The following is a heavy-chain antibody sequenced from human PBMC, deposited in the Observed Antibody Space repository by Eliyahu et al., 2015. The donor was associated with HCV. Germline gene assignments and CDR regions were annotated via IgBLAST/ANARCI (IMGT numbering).Heavy chain of an antibody. V-gene: IGHV2-5*02. CDR1: GFSLSTSGVG. D-gene: IGHD6-13*01. CDR3: AHRKMYSSHWNEGYLDN. Sequence: QITLKESGPTLVKPTQTLALTCSFSGFSLSTSGVGVGWIRQPPGKALEWLAFIYWDDDKRYSPSLKSRLTIIKDTSKNQVVLIMTNMDPVDTATYYCAHRKMYSSHWNEGYLDNWGQGTLVTVSS. J-gene: IGHJ4*02. CDR2: IYWDDDK.